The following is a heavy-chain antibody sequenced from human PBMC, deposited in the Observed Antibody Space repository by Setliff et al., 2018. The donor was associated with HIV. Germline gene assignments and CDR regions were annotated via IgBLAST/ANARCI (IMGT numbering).Heavy chain of an antibody. CDR3: VRHGYYYDFIDI. D-gene: IGHD3-22*01. V-gene: IGHV4-4*09. J-gene: IGHJ3*02. CDR1: GGSISGYY. Sequence: SSETLFLTCTVSGGSISGYYWSWIRQSPGKGLEWIGYIYSSGSTNFNPSLKSRVTLSMDTSKNQFSLNLTSMTAADTAVYFCVRHGYYYDFIDIWGQGTVVTVSS. CDR2: IYSSGST.